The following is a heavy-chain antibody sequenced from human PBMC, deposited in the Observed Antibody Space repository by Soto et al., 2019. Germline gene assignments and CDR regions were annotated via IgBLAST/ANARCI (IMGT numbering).Heavy chain of an antibody. J-gene: IGHJ6*02. CDR1: GGTFSSYA. Sequence: ASVKVSCKASGGTFSSYAISWVRQAPGQGLEWMGGIIPIFGTANYAQKFQGRVTITADESTSTAYMELSSLRSEDTAVYYCARDLKDIVVVPAPGGALVHYGMDVWGQGTTVTVSS. CDR2: IIPIFGTA. V-gene: IGHV1-69*13. D-gene: IGHD2-2*01. CDR3: ARDLKDIVVVPAPGGALVHYGMDV.